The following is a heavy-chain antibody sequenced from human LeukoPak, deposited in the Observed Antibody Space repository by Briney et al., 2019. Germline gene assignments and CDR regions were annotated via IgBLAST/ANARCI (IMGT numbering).Heavy chain of an antibody. J-gene: IGHJ5*02. CDR3: AREKGYNWFDP. CDR1: GYTFTGYY. CDR2: INPNSGNT. Sequence: ASVKVSCKASGYTFTGYYMHWVRQAPGQGLEWMGWINPNSGNTGYAQKFQGRVTMTRNTSISTAYMELSSLRSEDTAVYYCAREKGYNWFDPWGQGTLVTVSS. V-gene: IGHV1-8*02.